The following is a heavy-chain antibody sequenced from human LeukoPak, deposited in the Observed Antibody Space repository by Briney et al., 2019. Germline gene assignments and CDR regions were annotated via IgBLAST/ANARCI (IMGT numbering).Heavy chain of an antibody. Sequence: PETLSLTCTVSGGSTSSSNSYWGWIRHPPGKGLEWIGSIYYRGSTSFNLSLKSRVSISVDTSKSKFSLKLSSVTATDTAVYYCARRTTYFDYGGQGTLVTVPS. V-gene: IGHV4-39*01. CDR2: IYYRGST. CDR3: ARRTTYFDY. CDR1: GGSTSSSNSY. D-gene: IGHD1-1*01. J-gene: IGHJ4*02.